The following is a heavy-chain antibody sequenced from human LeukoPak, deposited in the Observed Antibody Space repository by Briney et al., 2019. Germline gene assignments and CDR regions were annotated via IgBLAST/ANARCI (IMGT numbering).Heavy chain of an antibody. V-gene: IGHV3-53*01. CDR3: AREDSSHYFDY. CDR1: GFTVSSNY. CDR2: IYSGGNT. J-gene: IGHJ4*02. D-gene: IGHD6-13*01. Sequence: GGSLRLSCAASGFTVSSNYISWVRQAPGKGLEWVSVIYSGGNTYYADSVKGRFTISRDSSKNTLYLQMNSLRAEDTAVYYCAREDSSHYFDYWGQGTLVTVSS.